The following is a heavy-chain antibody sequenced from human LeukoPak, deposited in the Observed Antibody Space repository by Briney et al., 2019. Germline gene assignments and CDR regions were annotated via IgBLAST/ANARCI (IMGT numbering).Heavy chain of an antibody. CDR2: INQVGSEK. Sequence: PGGSLRLSCAASGFTFSDFWMNWVRQAPGKGLEWVASINQVGSEKYYVDSVRGRFTTSRDNAKNSLFLQINSLRVEDTAVYYCTRDGVPAGLYFDSWGQGSLVTVSS. V-gene: IGHV3-7*03. J-gene: IGHJ4*02. CDR1: GFTFSDFW. D-gene: IGHD2-2*01. CDR3: TRDGVPAGLYFDS.